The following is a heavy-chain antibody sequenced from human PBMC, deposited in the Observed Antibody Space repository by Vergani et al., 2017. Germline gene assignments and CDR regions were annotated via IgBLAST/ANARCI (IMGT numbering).Heavy chain of an antibody. D-gene: IGHD5-24*01. Sequence: QVQLVQSGAEVKKPGASVKVSCKASGYTFTSYYMHWVRQAPGQGLEWMGIINPSGGSTSYAQKFQGRVTMTRDTSTSTAYMELRSLRSDDTAVYYCARVRGVEMATTQSGWYFDLWGRGTLVTVSS. CDR1: GYTFTSYY. J-gene: IGHJ2*01. CDR2: INPSGGST. CDR3: ARVRGVEMATTQSGWYFDL. V-gene: IGHV1-46*01.